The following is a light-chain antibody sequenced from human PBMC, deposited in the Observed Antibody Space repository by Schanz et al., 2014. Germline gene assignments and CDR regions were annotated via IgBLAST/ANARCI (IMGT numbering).Light chain of an antibody. CDR3: QQYGSSPWT. V-gene: IGKV3-20*01. Sequence: EVVMTQSPATLSVSPGERVTLSCRASQSVSGNLAWYQQKPGQAPRLLISGASTRATGIPARFSGSGSGTDFTLTISRLEPEDFAVYYCQQYGSSPWTFGQGTKGEIK. CDR1: QSVSGN. CDR2: GAS. J-gene: IGKJ1*01.